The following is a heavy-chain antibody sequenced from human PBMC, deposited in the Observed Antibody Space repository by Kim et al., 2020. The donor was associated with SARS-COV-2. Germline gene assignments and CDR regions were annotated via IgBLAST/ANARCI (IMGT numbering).Heavy chain of an antibody. D-gene: IGHD3-9*01. J-gene: IGHJ4*02. Sequence: SETLSLTCSVSGGSITRSSHYWAWIRQSAGKGLEWLGSVYNEGTSYYSPSLQSRMTISVDTSSNQFSLRLTSMTAADTAIYYCARPFDFPAYFFSFWGPGIVVTVS. CDR1: GGSITRSSHY. CDR2: VYNEGTS. V-gene: IGHV4-39*01. CDR3: ARPFDFPAYFFSF.